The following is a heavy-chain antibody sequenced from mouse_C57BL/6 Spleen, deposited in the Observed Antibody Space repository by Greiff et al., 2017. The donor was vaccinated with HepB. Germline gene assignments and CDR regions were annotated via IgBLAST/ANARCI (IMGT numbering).Heavy chain of an antibody. D-gene: IGHD2-4*01. CDR1: GYTFTSYW. Sequence: QVQLQQSGTELVKPGASVKLSCKASGYTFTSYWMHWVKQRPGQGLEWIGNINPSNGGTNYNEKFKSKATLTVDKSSSTAYMQLSSLTSEDSAVYYCAKGGYYDYDVRFAYWGQGTLVTVSA. J-gene: IGHJ3*01. V-gene: IGHV1-53*01. CDR2: INPSNGGT. CDR3: AKGGYYDYDVRFAY.